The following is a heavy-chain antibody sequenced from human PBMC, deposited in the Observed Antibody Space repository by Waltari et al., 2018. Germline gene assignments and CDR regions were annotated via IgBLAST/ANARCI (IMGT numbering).Heavy chain of an antibody. J-gene: IGHJ6*03. Sequence: QVQLQQWGAGLLKPSETLSLTCAVYGGSFSGYYWSWIRQPPGKGLEWIGEINHSGSTNYNPSLKSRVTISVDTSKNQFSLKLSSVTAADTAVYYCARGRPGRYYDFWSGYPNYYYYMDVWGKGTTVTVSS. CDR2: INHSGST. CDR1: GGSFSGYY. D-gene: IGHD3-3*01. V-gene: IGHV4-34*01. CDR3: ARGRPGRYYDFWSGYPNYYYYMDV.